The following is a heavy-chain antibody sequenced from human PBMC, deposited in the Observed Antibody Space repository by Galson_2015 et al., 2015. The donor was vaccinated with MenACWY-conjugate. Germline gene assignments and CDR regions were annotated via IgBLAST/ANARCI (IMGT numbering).Heavy chain of an antibody. CDR1: GFTLSSYA. Sequence: SLRLSCAASGFTLSSYAMSWVRQAPGKGLEWVSAISGSGGSTYYADSVKGRFTISRDNSKNTLYLQMNSLRAEDTAVYYCAKDGGKAMAKGFDCWGQGTLVTVSS. V-gene: IGHV3-23*01. CDR3: AKDGGKAMAKGFDC. CDR2: ISGSGGST. D-gene: IGHD5-18*01. J-gene: IGHJ4*02.